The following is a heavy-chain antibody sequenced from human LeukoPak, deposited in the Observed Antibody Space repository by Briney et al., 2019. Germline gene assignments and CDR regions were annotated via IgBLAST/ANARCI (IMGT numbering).Heavy chain of an antibody. CDR2: ISSSGSTI. CDR3: AKDSLQMSSSWYYFDY. V-gene: IGHV3-48*03. CDR1: GFTFSSYE. J-gene: IGHJ4*02. Sequence: GGSLRLSCAASGFTFSSYEMNWVRQAPGKGLEWVSYISSSGSTIYYADSVKGRFTISRDNAKNSLYLQMNSLRAEDTAVYYCAKDSLQMSSSWYYFDYWGQGTLVTVSS. D-gene: IGHD6-13*01.